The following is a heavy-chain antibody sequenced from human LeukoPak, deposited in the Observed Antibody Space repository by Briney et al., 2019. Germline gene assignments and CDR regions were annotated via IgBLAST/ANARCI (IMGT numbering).Heavy chain of an antibody. V-gene: IGHV3-15*01. Sequence: GGSLRLSCAASGFTFSNAWMSWVRQAPGKGLEWVGRIKSKTDGGTTDYAAPVKGRFTISRDDSKNTLYLQMNSLKTEDTAVYYCTTGVRAVAGVDYWGQGTLVTVSS. CDR1: GFTFSNAW. J-gene: IGHJ4*02. CDR3: TTGVRAVAGVDY. D-gene: IGHD6-19*01. CDR2: IKSKTDGGTT.